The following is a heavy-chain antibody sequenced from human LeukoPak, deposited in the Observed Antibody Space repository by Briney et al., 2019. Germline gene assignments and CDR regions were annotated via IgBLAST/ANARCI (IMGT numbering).Heavy chain of an antibody. CDR1: GGSISSYY. V-gene: IGHV4-59*12. CDR2: IYHSGST. D-gene: IGHD3-9*01. Sequence: SETLSLTCTVSGGSISSYYWSWIRQPPGKGLDWIGYIYHSGSTNYNPSLKSRFTISLDTSKNQFSLKLSSVTAADTAVYYCARGVLRYFDWLLSPVYYFDYWGQGTLVTVSS. CDR3: ARGVLRYFDWLLSPVYYFDY. J-gene: IGHJ4*02.